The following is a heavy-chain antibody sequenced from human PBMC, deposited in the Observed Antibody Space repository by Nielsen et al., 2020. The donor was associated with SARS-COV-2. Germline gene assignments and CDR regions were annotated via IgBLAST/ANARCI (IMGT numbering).Heavy chain of an antibody. V-gene: IGHV4-59*01. Sequence: SETLSLTCTVSGASISHSYWSWVRQPPRKGLEWIGNIFYSGNTNYNPSLKSRVALSVGTSKSQFSLKVNSVTAADTAVYYCASSSSWYGWFDPWGQGTLVTVSS. CDR2: IFYSGNT. CDR3: ASSSSWYGWFDP. CDR1: GASISHSY. J-gene: IGHJ5*02. D-gene: IGHD6-13*01.